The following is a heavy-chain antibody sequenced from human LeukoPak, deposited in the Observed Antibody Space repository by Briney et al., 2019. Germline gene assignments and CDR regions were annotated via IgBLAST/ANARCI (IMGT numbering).Heavy chain of an antibody. CDR2: ISYDGSNK. V-gene: IGHV3-30*04. Sequence: GRSLRLSCAASGFTFSSYAMHWVRQAPGKGLEWVAVISYDGSNKYYAGSVKGRFTISRDNSKNTLYLQMNSLRAEDTAVYYCARDPQAGRWPGFDYWGQGTLVTVSS. CDR3: ARDPQAGRWPGFDY. J-gene: IGHJ4*02. D-gene: IGHD1-26*01. CDR1: GFTFSSYA.